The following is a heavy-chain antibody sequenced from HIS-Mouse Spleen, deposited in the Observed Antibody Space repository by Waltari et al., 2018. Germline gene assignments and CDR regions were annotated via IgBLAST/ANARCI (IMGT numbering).Heavy chain of an antibody. Sequence: EVQLVESGGGLVQPGGSLRLSCAASGFTSSSYSMNWVRQAPGNGLELVSYISSSSSTIYYADSVKGRFTISRDNAKNSLYLQMNSLRAEDTAVYYCARDLDSGSYYYYYYGMDVWGQGTTVTVSS. D-gene: IGHD1-26*01. V-gene: IGHV3-48*01. CDR2: ISSSSSTI. J-gene: IGHJ6*02. CDR1: GFTSSSYS. CDR3: ARDLDSGSYYYYYYGMDV.